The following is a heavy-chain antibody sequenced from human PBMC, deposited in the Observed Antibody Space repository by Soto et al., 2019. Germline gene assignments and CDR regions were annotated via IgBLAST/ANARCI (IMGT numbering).Heavy chain of an antibody. CDR1: GGSISSYY. D-gene: IGHD3-10*01. V-gene: IGHV4-59*01. CDR3: AFSVLQVSFDY. Sequence: SETLSLTCTVSGGSISSYYWSWIRQPPGKGLEWIGYIYYSGSTNYNPSLKSRVTISVDTSKNQFSLKLSSVTAADTAVYYCAFSVLQVSFDYWAEETLVTVS. CDR2: IYYSGST. J-gene: IGHJ4*02.